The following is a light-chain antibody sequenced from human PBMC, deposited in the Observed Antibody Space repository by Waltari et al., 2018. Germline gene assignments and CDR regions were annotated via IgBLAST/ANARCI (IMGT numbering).Light chain of an antibody. V-gene: IGLV3-1*01. Sequence: SYELTQPPSVSVSPGQTAIITCSGDKLGDRYVCWYQHKSGQSPVLVIYQDTKRPSGIPERFSGSNSGNRATLTLSGTQAMDEADYYCQAWDSSTVVFGGGTKLTVL. CDR3: QAWDSSTVV. CDR1: KLGDRY. J-gene: IGLJ2*01. CDR2: QDT.